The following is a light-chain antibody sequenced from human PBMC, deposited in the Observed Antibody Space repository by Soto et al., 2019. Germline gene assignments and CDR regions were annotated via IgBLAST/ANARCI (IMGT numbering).Light chain of an antibody. CDR2: EVS. CDR3: SSYTSSSTWV. CDR1: SSDVGGYKY. Sequence: QSALTQPASVSGSPGQSITISCTGTSSDVGGYKYVSWYQQHPGKAPKLIIYEVSDRPSGVSNRFSGSKSGNTASLTISGLQAEDEGDYYCSSYTSSSTWVFGGETKLTVL. J-gene: IGLJ3*02. V-gene: IGLV2-14*01.